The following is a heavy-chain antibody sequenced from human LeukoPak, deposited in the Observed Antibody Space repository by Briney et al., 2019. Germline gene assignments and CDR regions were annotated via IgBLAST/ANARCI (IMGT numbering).Heavy chain of an antibody. Sequence: GGSLRLSCAASGFTFGNYGMSWVRQAPGKGLEWVSAIGSTGEKIYYADSVKGRFTISRDNSKNTLYLQMNSLRAEDTAVYYCLTIVETPIDAFDIWGQGAMVTVSS. CDR2: IGSTGEKI. D-gene: IGHD4-23*01. CDR1: GFTFGNYG. CDR3: LTIVETPIDAFDI. J-gene: IGHJ3*02. V-gene: IGHV3-23*01.